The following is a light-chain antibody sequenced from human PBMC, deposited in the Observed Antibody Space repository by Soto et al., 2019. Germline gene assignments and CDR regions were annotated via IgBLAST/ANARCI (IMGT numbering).Light chain of an antibody. CDR1: HDVSSW. Sequence: DIQMAQSPSSFSASVGDRVTITCRASHDVSSWLAWYQQKPGKAPRLLIYGASSLQSGVPSRFSGSGSGTDFTLTISSLHPEDFATYYCQQANSPYSFGQGTKVDIK. CDR3: QQANSPYS. J-gene: IGKJ2*03. V-gene: IGKV1-12*01. CDR2: GAS.